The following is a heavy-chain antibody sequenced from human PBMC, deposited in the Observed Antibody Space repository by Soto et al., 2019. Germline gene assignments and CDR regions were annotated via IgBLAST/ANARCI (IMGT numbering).Heavy chain of an antibody. CDR1: GGSISNYY. CDR3: ARYRAGHAYNRGDVFDI. J-gene: IGHJ3*02. D-gene: IGHD1-1*01. Sequence: SETLSLTCTVSGGSISNYYWSWIRQPPGKGLEWIGYIFYRGSTNYNPSFKSRVTISVDTSKKQFSLKVNSVTAADTAVYYCARYRAGHAYNRGDVFDIWGQATMVT. CDR2: IFYRGST. V-gene: IGHV4-59*01.